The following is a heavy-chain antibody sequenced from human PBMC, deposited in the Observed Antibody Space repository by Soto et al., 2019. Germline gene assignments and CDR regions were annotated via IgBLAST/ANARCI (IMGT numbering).Heavy chain of an antibody. V-gene: IGHV3-33*01. D-gene: IGHD3-22*01. CDR2: IWYDGSNK. Sequence: PGGSLRLSCAASGFTFSSYGMHWVRQAPGKGLEWVAVIWYDGSNKYYADSVKGRFTISRDNSKNTLYLQMNSLRAEDTAVYYCASEGPYDSSGYSSGAFDIWGQGTMVTVSS. CDR3: ASEGPYDSSGYSSGAFDI. CDR1: GFTFSSYG. J-gene: IGHJ3*02.